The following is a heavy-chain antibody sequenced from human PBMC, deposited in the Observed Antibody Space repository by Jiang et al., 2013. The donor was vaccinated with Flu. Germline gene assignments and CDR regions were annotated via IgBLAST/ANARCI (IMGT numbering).Heavy chain of an antibody. V-gene: IGHV3-33*01. J-gene: IGHJ3*02. CDR3: ARDGTLSIAAADTDAFDI. D-gene: IGHD6-13*01. Sequence: RSLRLSCAASGFTFSSYGMHWVRQAPGKGLEWVAVIWYDGSNKYYADSVKGRFTISRDNSKNTLYLQMNSLRAEDTAVYYCARDGTLSIAAADTDAFDIWGQGTMVTVSS. CDR1: GFTFSSYG. CDR2: IWYDGSNK.